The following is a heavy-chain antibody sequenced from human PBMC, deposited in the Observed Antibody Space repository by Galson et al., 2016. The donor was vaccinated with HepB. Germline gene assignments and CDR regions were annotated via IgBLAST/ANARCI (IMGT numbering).Heavy chain of an antibody. CDR2: IKQDGNEK. Sequence: SLRLSCAASGFTFSNYWMSWVRQAPGKGLEWVANIKQDGNEKYSVDSVKGRFTISRDNAKNSLYLLMNSLRAEDTAVYYCARDKPGGWYSDYWGQGTLVTVSS. CDR1: GFTFSNYW. CDR3: ARDKPGGWYSDY. D-gene: IGHD6-19*01. J-gene: IGHJ4*02. V-gene: IGHV3-7*01.